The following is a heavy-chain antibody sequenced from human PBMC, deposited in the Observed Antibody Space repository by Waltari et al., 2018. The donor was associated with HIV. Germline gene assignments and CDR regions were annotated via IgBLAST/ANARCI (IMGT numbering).Heavy chain of an antibody. J-gene: IGHJ5*02. V-gene: IGHV1-2*06. CDR1: GYTFTGYY. CDR2: INPKSGGT. Sequence: QVQLVQSGAEVTRPGASVKVSCKASGYTFTGYYIQWVRQAPGQGLEWMGRINPKSGGTNYAQKFQGRVTMTRDTSIGTAYMELRSLRSDDTAVYYCAGMYYDFLTGYLNWFDPWGQGTLVTVSS. D-gene: IGHD3-9*01. CDR3: AGMYYDFLTGYLNWFDP.